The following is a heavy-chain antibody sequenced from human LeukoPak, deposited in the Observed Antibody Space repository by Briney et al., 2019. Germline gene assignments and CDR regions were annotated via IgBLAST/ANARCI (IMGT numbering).Heavy chain of an antibody. V-gene: IGHV4-4*07. CDR3: ARGGQWLVPNWFDP. CDR1: GGSISSYY. J-gene: IGHJ5*02. D-gene: IGHD6-19*01. CDR2: IYTSGST. Sequence: SETLSLTCTVSGGSISSYYRSWIRQPAGKGLEWIGRIYTSGSTNYNPSLKSRVTMSVDTSKNQFSLKLSSVTAADTAVYYCARGGQWLVPNWFDPWGQGTLVTVSS.